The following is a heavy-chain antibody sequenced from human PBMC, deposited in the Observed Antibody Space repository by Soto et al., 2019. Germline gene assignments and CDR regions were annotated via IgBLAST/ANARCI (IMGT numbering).Heavy chain of an antibody. CDR1: GYTLTELS. Sequence: ASVKVSCKVSGYTLTELSMHWVRQAPGKGLEWMGGFDPEDGETIYAQKFQGRVTMTEDTSTDTAYMGLSSLRSEDTAVYYCATVRGRYYYYDSSGYYYWGQGTLVTVSS. CDR2: FDPEDGET. D-gene: IGHD3-22*01. J-gene: IGHJ4*02. CDR3: ATVRGRYYYYDSSGYYY. V-gene: IGHV1-24*01.